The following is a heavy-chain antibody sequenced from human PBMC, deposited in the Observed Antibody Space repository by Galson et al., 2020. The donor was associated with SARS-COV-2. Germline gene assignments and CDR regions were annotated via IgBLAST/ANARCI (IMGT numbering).Heavy chain of an antibody. J-gene: IGHJ4*02. CDR3: VRTVYCRGGNGWYYCDY. CDR1: GASISNNGSY. V-gene: IGHV4-39*01. D-gene: IGHD2-15*01. Sequence: SETLSLTCPVSGASISNNGSYWGWLRQPPGKGLEWIGSFFYSGRTYYNPSLKSRVSISVDPSQHPCSLKLESVTPTGTAVYDCVRTVYCRGGNGWYYCDYWGQGTLVAVAS. CDR2: FFYSGRT.